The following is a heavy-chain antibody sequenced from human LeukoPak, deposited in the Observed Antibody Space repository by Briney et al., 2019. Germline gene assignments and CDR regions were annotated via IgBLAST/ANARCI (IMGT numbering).Heavy chain of an antibody. V-gene: IGHV5-51*01. Sequence: GESLKISCKGSGYTFTNYWIGWVRQMPGKGLEGMGIIYPSDSDTRYSPSFQGQVTISADKSISTAYLQWSSLKASDTAMYYCVRRFYSSGWTYFDSWGQGTLVTVSS. CDR3: VRRFYSSGWTYFDS. J-gene: IGHJ4*02. CDR2: IYPSDSDT. D-gene: IGHD6-19*01. CDR1: GYTFTNYW.